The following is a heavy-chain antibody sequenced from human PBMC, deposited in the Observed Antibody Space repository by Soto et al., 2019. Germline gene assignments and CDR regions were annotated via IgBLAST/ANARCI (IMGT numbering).Heavy chain of an antibody. J-gene: IGHJ4*02. CDR2: IGSDGRRD. Sequence: QVQLVESGGGVVQPGGSLRLSCAASGFTFGRHGMHWVRQAPGKGLEWVAVIGSDGRRDSHADSVKGRFTISRDNGQNTLSLQMNSLRADDTAVYYCARDDDYGDNGLDYWGQGTLVTVSS. CDR3: ARDDDYGDNGLDY. CDR1: GFTFGRHG. D-gene: IGHD4-17*01. V-gene: IGHV3-33*01.